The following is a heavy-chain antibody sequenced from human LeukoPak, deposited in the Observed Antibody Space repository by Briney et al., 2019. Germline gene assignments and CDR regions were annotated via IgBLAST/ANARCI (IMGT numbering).Heavy chain of an antibody. CDR1: GFTFSDYY. D-gene: IGHD2-2*01. V-gene: IGHV3-11*01. CDR3: ARYVVPAATSWFDP. CDR2: ISSSGSTI. Sequence: GGSLRLSCAASGFTFSDYYMSWIRQAPGKGLEWVSYISSSGSTIYYADSVKGRFTISRDNAKNSVYLQMNSLRAEDTAVYYCARYVVPAATSWFDPWGQGTLVTVSS. J-gene: IGHJ5*02.